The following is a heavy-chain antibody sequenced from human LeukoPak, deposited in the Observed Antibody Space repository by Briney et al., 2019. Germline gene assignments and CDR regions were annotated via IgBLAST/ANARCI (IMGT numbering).Heavy chain of an antibody. D-gene: IGHD3-3*01. CDR1: GGSFRGYY. J-gene: IGHJ6*02. CDR2: INHSGST. Sequence: SETLSLTCAVYGGSFRGYYWSWIRQPPGKGLEWIGEINHSGSTNYNPSLKSRVTISVDTSKNQFSLKLSSVTAADTAVYYCARSSKLWSGYYYYYYGMDVWGQGTTVTVSS. CDR3: ARSSKLWSGYYYYYYGMDV. V-gene: IGHV4-34*01.